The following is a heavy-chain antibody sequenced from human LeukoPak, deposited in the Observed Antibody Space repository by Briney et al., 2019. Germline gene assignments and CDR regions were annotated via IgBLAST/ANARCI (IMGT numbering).Heavy chain of an antibody. D-gene: IGHD4-17*01. CDR1: GSTSSSYW. J-gene: IGHJ4*02. Sequence: GGSLRLXCAASGSTSSSYWMSWVRRAPGKGLESVANIKQDGSEKYYVDSVKGRFTISRDNAKNSLYLQMNSLRAEDTAVYYCARDTTTVTTGGFDYWGQGTLVTVSS. CDR2: IKQDGSEK. V-gene: IGHV3-7*01. CDR3: ARDTTTVTTGGFDY.